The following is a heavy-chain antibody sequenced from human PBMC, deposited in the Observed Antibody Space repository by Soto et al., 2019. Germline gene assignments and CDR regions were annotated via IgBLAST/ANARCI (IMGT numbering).Heavy chain of an antibody. D-gene: IGHD2-2*01. J-gene: IGHJ4*02. CDR1: GDSVSGYY. Sequence: SETLSLTCIVSGDSVSGYYWYWIRQPAGKGLEWIGRMYTSGITNYSPSLKSRVTMSVDTSKNQFSLKLTSVTAADTAVYYCARDDKGVSAAMLYWGQGTLVTVS. CDR3: ARDDKGVSAAMLY. V-gene: IGHV4-4*07. CDR2: MYTSGIT.